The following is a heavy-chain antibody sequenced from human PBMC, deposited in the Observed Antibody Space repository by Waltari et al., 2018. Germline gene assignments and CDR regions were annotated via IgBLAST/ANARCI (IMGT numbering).Heavy chain of an antibody. CDR1: GFTFSSYE. D-gene: IGHD3-22*01. CDR2: ISSSGSTI. V-gene: IGHV3-48*03. Sequence: EVQLVESGGGLVQPGGSLRLSCAASGFTFSSYEMNWVRKAPGKGLEWVSYISSSGSTIYYADSVKGRFTISRDNAKNTLYLQMNSLRAEDTAVYYCARDPYYYDSSGYYSLDYWGQGTLVTVSS. CDR3: ARDPYYYDSSGYYSLDY. J-gene: IGHJ4*02.